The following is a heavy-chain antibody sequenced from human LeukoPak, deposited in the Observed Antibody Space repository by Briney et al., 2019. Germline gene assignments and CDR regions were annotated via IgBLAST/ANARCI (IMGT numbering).Heavy chain of an antibody. CDR1: GYTFTSYY. D-gene: IGHD2-2*01. CDR2: INPSGGST. CDR3: ARGASSTSCPGLH. J-gene: IGHJ4*02. Sequence: GRSLRLSCAASGYTFTSYYIRWVRQAPGQGLEWMGIINPSGGSTSYAQKFQGRVTMTRDTSTNTVYMDLSSLRSEDTAVYYCARGASSTSCPGLHWGQGTLVTVSS. V-gene: IGHV1-46*01.